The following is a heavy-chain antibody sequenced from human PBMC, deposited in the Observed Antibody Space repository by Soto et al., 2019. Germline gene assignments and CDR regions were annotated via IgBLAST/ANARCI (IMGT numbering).Heavy chain of an antibody. CDR3: ASNWTFDY. V-gene: IGHV1-69*13. CDR1: GGRNSSYA. D-gene: IGHD3-3*01. CDR2: IIPIFGTA. J-gene: IGHJ4*01. Sequence: ASGKVACKDSGGRNSSYAIGWVRHAPGQELEWMGGIIPIFGTANYAQKFQGRVTITADESTSTAYMELSSLRFEDTAVYYCASNWTFDYWGHGTLVTDSS.